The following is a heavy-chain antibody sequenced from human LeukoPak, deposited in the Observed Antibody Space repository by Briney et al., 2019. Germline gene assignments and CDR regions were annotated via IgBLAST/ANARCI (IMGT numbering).Heavy chain of an antibody. J-gene: IGHJ4*02. V-gene: IGHV5-51*01. CDR2: IYPDDSDT. D-gene: IGHD3-9*01. CDR1: GYIFINYW. Sequence: GESLKISCKVSGYIFINYWIAWVRQMPGKGLESMGIIYPDDSDTTYNPSFQGQVTISVDKSINTAYLQWNSLKASDTAVYYCAKLPQDDWTFHYWGQGTLVTVSS. CDR3: AKLPQDDWTFHY.